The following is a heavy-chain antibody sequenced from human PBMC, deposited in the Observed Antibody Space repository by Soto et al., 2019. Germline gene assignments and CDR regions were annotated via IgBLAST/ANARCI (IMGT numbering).Heavy chain of an antibody. Sequence: QPGGSLRLSXAASGFTFSSYAMSWVRQAPGKGLEWVSAISGSGGSTYYADSVKGRFTISRDNSKNTLYLQMNSLRAEDTAVYYCAKGGLAGVSSGIAAAGTPYYYYGMDVWGQGTTVTVS. CDR1: GFTFSSYA. CDR3: AKGGLAGVSSGIAAAGTPYYYYGMDV. CDR2: ISGSGGST. D-gene: IGHD6-13*01. J-gene: IGHJ6*02. V-gene: IGHV3-23*01.